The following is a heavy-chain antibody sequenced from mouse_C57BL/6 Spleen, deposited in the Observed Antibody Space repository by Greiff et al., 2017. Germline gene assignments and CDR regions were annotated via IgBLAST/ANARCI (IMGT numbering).Heavy chain of an antibody. CDR2: IDPSDSYT. CDR3: AGGNYSFDY. CDR1: GYTFTSYW. D-gene: IGHD2-1*01. V-gene: IGHV1-69*01. J-gene: IGHJ2*01. Sequence: VQLKQPGAELVMPGASVKLSCKASGYTFTSYWMHWVKQRPGQGLEWIGEIDPSDSYTNYNQQFKGKSTLTVDKSSSTAYMQLSSLTSEDSAVYYCAGGNYSFDYWGQGTTLTVSS.